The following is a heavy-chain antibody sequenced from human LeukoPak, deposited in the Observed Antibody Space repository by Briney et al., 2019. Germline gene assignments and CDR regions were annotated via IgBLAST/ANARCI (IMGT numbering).Heavy chain of an antibody. V-gene: IGHV4-59*12. Sequence: SETLSLTCTVSGGSISSYYWSWVRQPPGKGLEWIGYIYYSGSTNYNPSLKSRVTISVDTSKNQFSPKLSSVTAADTAVYYCARDSYSSSWSSPPIAFDYWGQGTLVTVSS. D-gene: IGHD6-13*01. CDR3: ARDSYSSSWSSPPIAFDY. J-gene: IGHJ4*02. CDR2: IYYSGST. CDR1: GGSISSYY.